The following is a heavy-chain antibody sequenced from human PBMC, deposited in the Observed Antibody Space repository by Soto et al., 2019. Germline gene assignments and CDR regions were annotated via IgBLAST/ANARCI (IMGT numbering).Heavy chain of an antibody. D-gene: IGHD3-22*01. CDR1: GGSISSGGYY. V-gene: IGHV4-31*03. J-gene: IGHJ5*02. CDR2: IYYSGST. CDR3: AREVVKKDNWFDL. Sequence: PSETLSLTCTVSGGSISSGGYYWSWIRQHPGKGLEWIGYIYYSGSTYYNPSLKSRVTISVDTSKNQFSLKLSSVTAADTAVYYCAREVVKKDNWFDLWGQGTLVTVSS.